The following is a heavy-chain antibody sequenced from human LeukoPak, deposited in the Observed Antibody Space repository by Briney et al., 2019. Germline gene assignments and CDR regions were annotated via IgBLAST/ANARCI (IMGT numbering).Heavy chain of an antibody. D-gene: IGHD3-22*01. J-gene: IGHJ3*02. Sequence: SETLSLTCTVSGDSISSGDYYWSWIRQPAGKGLEWIGRISSSGSTNYNPSLKSRVTISVDTSKNQFSLKLSSVTAADTAVYYCAREYYDSSGYYYEDIWGQGTMVTVSS. CDR3: AREYYDSSGYYYEDI. V-gene: IGHV4-61*02. CDR1: GDSISSGDYY. CDR2: ISSSGST.